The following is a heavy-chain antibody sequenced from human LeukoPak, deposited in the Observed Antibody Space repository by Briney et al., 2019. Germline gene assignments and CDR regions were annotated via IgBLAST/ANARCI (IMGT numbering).Heavy chain of an antibody. CDR3: ARDRYFDL. J-gene: IGHJ2*01. CDR2: IYSGGST. CDR1: GFTVSSNY. V-gene: IGHV3-53*01. Sequence: PGGSLRLSCAASGFTVSSNYKSWVRQAPGKGLEWVSVIYSGGSTYYADSVKGRFTISRDDSKNTLYLQMNSLRAEDTAVYYCARDRYFDLWGRGTLVTVSS.